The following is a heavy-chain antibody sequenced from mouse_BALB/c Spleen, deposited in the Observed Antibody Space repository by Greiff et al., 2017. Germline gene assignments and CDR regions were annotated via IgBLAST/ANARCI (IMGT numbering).Heavy chain of an antibody. CDR2: INPSSGYT. Sequence: QVQLKQSGAELARPGASVKMSCKASGYTFTSYTMHWVKQRPGQGLEWIGYINPSSGYTNYNQKFKDKATLTADKSSSTAYMQLSSLTSEDSAVYYCARIYYYGASYAMDYWGQGTSVTVSS. J-gene: IGHJ4*01. V-gene: IGHV1-4*01. CDR3: ARIYYYGASYAMDY. D-gene: IGHD1-1*01. CDR1: GYTFTSYT.